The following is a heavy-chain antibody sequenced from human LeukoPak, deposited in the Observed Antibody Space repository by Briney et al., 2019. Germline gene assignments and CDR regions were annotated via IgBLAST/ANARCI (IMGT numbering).Heavy chain of an antibody. CDR1: GYSFTNYW. CDR2: IYPGDSDT. CDR3: ARPLQCSSATCPLDY. Sequence: GESLKISCKGSGYSFTNYWIAWVRQMPGKGLEWMGIIYPGDSDTRYSPSFQGQVSISADKSISTAYLQWTSLKASDTATYYCARPLQCSSATCPLDYWGQGTLVTVSS. D-gene: IGHD2-15*01. V-gene: IGHV5-51*01. J-gene: IGHJ4*02.